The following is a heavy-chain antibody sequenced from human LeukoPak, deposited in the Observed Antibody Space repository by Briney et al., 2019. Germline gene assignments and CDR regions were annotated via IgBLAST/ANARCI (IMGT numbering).Heavy chain of an antibody. Sequence: GGSLRLSCAASGFTFSSYAMSWVRQAPGKGLEWVGRIKSKTDGGTTDYAAPVKGRFTISRDDSQNTLYLQMSSLKTEDTAVYYCTTDVGASLDYWGQGTLVTVSS. CDR2: IKSKTDGGTT. CDR1: GFTFSSYA. D-gene: IGHD1-26*01. V-gene: IGHV3-15*01. CDR3: TTDVGASLDY. J-gene: IGHJ4*02.